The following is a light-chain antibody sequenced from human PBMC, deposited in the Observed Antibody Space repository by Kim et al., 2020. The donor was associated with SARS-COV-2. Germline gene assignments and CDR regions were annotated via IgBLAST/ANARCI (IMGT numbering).Light chain of an antibody. J-gene: IGKJ2*01. CDR3: QQYDDPPYT. CDR2: DAS. CDR1: QDISNY. Sequence: DIQMTQSPSSLSASVGDRVTITCQASQDISNYLNWYQQKPGKAPKFLIYDASNLETGVPSRFSGSGSGTDFTLTITSLQPEDIATYYCQQYDDPPYTFGQGTKLEIK. V-gene: IGKV1-33*01.